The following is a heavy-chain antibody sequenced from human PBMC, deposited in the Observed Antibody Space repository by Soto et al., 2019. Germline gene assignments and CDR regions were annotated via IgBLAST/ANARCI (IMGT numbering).Heavy chain of an antibody. J-gene: IGHJ4*02. CDR2: ISAYNGNT. CDR1: GYPFTSFV. Sequence: QVQLVQSGAEVKKPGASVKVSCKASGYPFTSFVFSGVRKAPGQGLEWMGWISAYNGNTNYAQKLQGRVTMTTDTSTSTAYMELRSLRSDDTAVYYCARDQGSGDMIKFDYWGQGTLVTVSS. D-gene: IGHD3-10*01. CDR3: ARDQGSGDMIKFDY. V-gene: IGHV1-18*01.